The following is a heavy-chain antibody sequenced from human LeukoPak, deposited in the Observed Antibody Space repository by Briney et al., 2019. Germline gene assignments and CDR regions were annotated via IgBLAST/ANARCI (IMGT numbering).Heavy chain of an antibody. CDR2: ISGSGTNT. Sequence: GGSLRLSCAASGFTFSSYAMSWVRQAPGKGLEWVSSISGSGTNTYYADSVKGRFTISRDNSRNLLFLQMSSLRVEDTAVYYCAKGSGSYVYWGQGTLVTVSS. CDR1: GFTFSSYA. V-gene: IGHV3-23*01. D-gene: IGHD3-10*01. CDR3: AKGSGSYVY. J-gene: IGHJ4*02.